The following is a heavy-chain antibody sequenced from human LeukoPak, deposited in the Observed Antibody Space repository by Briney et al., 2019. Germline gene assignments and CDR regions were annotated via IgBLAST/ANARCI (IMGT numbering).Heavy chain of an antibody. CDR3: AREYSGTHQEEYYYYYGMDV. D-gene: IGHD1-26*01. CDR1: GYTFTTYG. J-gene: IGHJ6*02. CDR2: ICGYNGDI. V-gene: IGHV1-18*04. Sequence: ASVKDSCKASGYTFTTYGISWVRQAPGQGGEWMGWICGYNGDINYAQMLQGRVTMTTDTSTSTAYMELRSLRSDDTAVYYCAREYSGTHQEEYYYYYGMDVWGQGTTVTVSS.